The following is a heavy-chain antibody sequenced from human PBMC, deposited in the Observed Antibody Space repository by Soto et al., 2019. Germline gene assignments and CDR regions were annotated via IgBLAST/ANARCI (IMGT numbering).Heavy chain of an antibody. CDR2: IYYSGST. Sequence: SETLSLTCTVSGGSISSGGYYWSWIRQHPGKGLEWIGYIYYSGSTYYNPSLKSRVTISVDTSKNQFSLKLSSVTAADTAVYYCARAFDDFWSALPRYWGQGTLVTVSS. CDR3: ARAFDDFWSALPRY. D-gene: IGHD3-3*01. V-gene: IGHV4-31*03. CDR1: GGSISSGGYY. J-gene: IGHJ4*02.